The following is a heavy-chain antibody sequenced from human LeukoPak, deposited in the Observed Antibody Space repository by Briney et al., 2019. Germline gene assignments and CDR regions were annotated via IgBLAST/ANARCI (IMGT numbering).Heavy chain of an antibody. CDR3: ARVGCSSTSCYTDNWFDP. CDR2: IYYSGST. J-gene: IGHJ5*02. V-gene: IGHV4-59*01. Sequence: SETLSLTCTVSGGSISSYYWSWIRQPPGKGPEWIGYIYYSGSTNYNPSLKSRVTISVDTSKNQFSLKLSSVTAADTAVYYCARVGCSSTSCYTDNWFDPWGQGTLVTVSS. D-gene: IGHD2-2*02. CDR1: GGSISSYY.